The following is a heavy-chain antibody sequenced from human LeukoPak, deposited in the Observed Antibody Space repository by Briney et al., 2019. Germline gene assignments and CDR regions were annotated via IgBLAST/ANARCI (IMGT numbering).Heavy chain of an antibody. CDR1: GFIFSSYW. Sequence: GGSLRLSCAASGFIFSSYWMSWVRQAPGKGLDWVANINQAGSEKYYVDSVKGRFTISRDNAKNSLYLQMNSLRAEDTAVYYCARVPRYCSNGVCWDYWGQGTLVTVSS. CDR2: INQAGSEK. V-gene: IGHV3-7*04. CDR3: ARVPRYCSNGVCWDY. D-gene: IGHD2-8*01. J-gene: IGHJ4*02.